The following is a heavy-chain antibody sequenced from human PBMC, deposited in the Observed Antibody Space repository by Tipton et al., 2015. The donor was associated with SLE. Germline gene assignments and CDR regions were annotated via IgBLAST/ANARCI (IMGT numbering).Heavy chain of an antibody. Sequence: GSLRLSCAASGFTFSNWDFHWVRQAPGEGLEYVSTISRNGAGTHYANSVKGRFIISRDNSKNTLYLQMGNLKTEDMAVYFCARVVVGHDDRHFDLWGRGTLVSVSS. J-gene: IGHJ2*01. CDR3: ARVVVGHDDRHFDL. CDR1: GFTFSNWD. V-gene: IGHV3-64*01. D-gene: IGHD2-15*01. CDR2: ISRNGAGT.